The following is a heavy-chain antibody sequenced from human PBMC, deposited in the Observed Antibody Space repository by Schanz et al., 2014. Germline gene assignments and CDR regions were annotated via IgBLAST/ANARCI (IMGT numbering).Heavy chain of an antibody. CDR3: ARVRRRIATPSTPSFRNCYDYAMDV. CDR1: GFIFSSYG. Sequence: QVQLVESGGGVVQPGRSLRLSCAASGFIFSSYGLHWVRQAPGKGLEWVAFIWYDGSNKYYADSVKGRFTISRDNSKNTLYLQMNSLRAEDTSVYFCARVRRRIATPSTPSFRNCYDYAMDVWGQGTTVTVSS. CDR2: IWYDGSNK. V-gene: IGHV3-33*01. D-gene: IGHD6-13*01. J-gene: IGHJ6*02.